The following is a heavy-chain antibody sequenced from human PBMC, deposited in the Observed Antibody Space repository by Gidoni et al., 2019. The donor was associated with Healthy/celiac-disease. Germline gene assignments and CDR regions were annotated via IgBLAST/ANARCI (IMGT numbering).Heavy chain of an antibody. V-gene: IGHV1-69*06. D-gene: IGHD3-10*01. Sequence: QVQLVQSGAVVKKPGSSVKVSGKASGGTFRSYAISWVRQAPGQGLEWMGGIIPIFGTANYAQKFQGRVTITADKSTSTAYMELSSLRSEDTAVYYCAREGFYGSGSYEVYYYGMDVWGQGTTVTVSS. CDR1: GGTFRSYA. CDR3: AREGFYGSGSYEVYYYGMDV. CDR2: IIPIFGTA. J-gene: IGHJ6*02.